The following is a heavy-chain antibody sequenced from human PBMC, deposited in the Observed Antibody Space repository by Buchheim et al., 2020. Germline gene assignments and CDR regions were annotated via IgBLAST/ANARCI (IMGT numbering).Heavy chain of an antibody. CDR2: ISYDGSNE. J-gene: IGHJ2*01. V-gene: IGHV3-30-3*01. CDR1: GFTFSNYA. Sequence: QVQLVESGGGVVQPGRSLRLSCAASGFTFSNYAMHWVRQAPGKGLEWMALISYDGSNEYYASSVKGRVTITTDTSKNTLYLQMNSLRTEDTAVYYCARRSSSSYWYFDLWGRGTL. CDR3: ARRSSSSYWYFDL. D-gene: IGHD6-13*01.